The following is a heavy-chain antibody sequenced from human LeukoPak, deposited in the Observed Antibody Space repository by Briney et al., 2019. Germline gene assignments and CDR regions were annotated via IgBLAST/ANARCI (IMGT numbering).Heavy chain of an antibody. Sequence: GGSLRLSCAASGFTVSSNYMSCVRQAPGKGLEWVSVIYSGGSTYYADSVKGRFTISRDNSQNTLYLQMNSLRAEDTAVYYCARSPGGYSGYDYIDWGQGTRVTVSS. CDR2: IYSGGST. D-gene: IGHD5-12*01. CDR1: GFTVSSNY. V-gene: IGHV3-53*01. J-gene: IGHJ4*02. CDR3: ARSPGGYSGYDYID.